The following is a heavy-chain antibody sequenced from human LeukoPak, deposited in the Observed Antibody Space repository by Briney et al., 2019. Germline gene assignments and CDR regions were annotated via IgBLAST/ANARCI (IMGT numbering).Heavy chain of an antibody. V-gene: IGHV1-18*01. Sequence: VASVKVSCKASGYTFTSYGISWVRQAPGQGLEWMGWISAYNGNTNYAQKLQGRVTMTTDTSTSTAYVELRSLRSDDTAVYYCARDRHSYGYGGELFDYWGQGTLVTVSS. D-gene: IGHD5-18*01. CDR1: GYTFTSYG. J-gene: IGHJ4*02. CDR3: ARDRHSYGYGGELFDY. CDR2: ISAYNGNT.